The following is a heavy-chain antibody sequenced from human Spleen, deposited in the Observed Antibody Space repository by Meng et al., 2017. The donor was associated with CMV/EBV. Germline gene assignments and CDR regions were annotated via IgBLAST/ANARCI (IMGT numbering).Heavy chain of an antibody. Sequence: VPRGGAGGCVVQPGRSLRLSFAASGFTFSSHAMHWVRQAPGKGLEWVAVISYDGSNKYYADSVKGRFTISRDNSKNTLYLQMNSLRAEDTAVYYCARVPGGKWELPFDYWGQGTLVTVSS. CDR1: GFTFSSHA. V-gene: IGHV3-30-3*01. CDR2: ISYDGSNK. J-gene: IGHJ4*02. D-gene: IGHD1-26*01. CDR3: ARVPGGKWELPFDY.